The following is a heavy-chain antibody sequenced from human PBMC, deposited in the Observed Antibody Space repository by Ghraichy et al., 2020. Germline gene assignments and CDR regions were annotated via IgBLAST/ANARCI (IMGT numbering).Heavy chain of an antibody. CDR2: ISGSGGST. CDR3: AKEGANYDILTGYYRAIYYFDY. J-gene: IGHJ4*02. Sequence: GGSLRLSCAASGFTFSSYAMSWVRQAPGKGLEWVSAISGSGGSTYYADSVKGRFTISRDNSKNTLYLQMNSLRAEDTAVYYCAKEGANYDILTGYYRAIYYFDYWGQGTLVTVSS. CDR1: GFTFSSYA. D-gene: IGHD3-9*01. V-gene: IGHV3-23*01.